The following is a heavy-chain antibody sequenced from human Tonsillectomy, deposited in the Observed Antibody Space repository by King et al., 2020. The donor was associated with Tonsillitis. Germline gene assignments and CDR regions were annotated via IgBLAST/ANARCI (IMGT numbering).Heavy chain of an antibody. CDR1: GFTVSSNY. Sequence: VQLVESGGGLIQPGGSLRLSCAASGFTVSSNYMSWVRQAPGKGLEWFSVIYRGGSTNYADSVKGRFTISRDNSKNTLYLQMNSLRAEDTAVYYCARVKLWRLDYWGQGTLVTVSS. V-gene: IGHV3-53*01. J-gene: IGHJ4*02. CDR3: ARVKLWRLDY. D-gene: IGHD5-18*01. CDR2: IYRGGST.